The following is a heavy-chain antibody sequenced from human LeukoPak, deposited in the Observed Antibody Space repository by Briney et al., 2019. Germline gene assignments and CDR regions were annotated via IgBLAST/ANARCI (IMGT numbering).Heavy chain of an antibody. CDR1: GFTFSNAW. Sequence: GGSLRLSCAASGFTFSNAWMSWVRQAPGKGLEWVGRIKSKTDGGTTDYAAPGKGRFTISRDDSKNTLYLQMNSLKTEDTAVYYCTTDLSSWEYYYYYMDVWGKGTTVTVSS. J-gene: IGHJ6*03. D-gene: IGHD6-13*01. V-gene: IGHV3-15*01. CDR2: IKSKTDGGTT. CDR3: TTDLSSWEYYYYYMDV.